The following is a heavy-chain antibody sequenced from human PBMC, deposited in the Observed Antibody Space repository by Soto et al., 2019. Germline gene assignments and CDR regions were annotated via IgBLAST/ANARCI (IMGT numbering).Heavy chain of an antibody. J-gene: IGHJ3*02. Sequence: SQTLSLTCAISGDSVSSNSAAWNWIRQSPSRDLGWLGRTYYRSKWYNDYAVSVKSRITINPDTSKNQFSLQLNSVTPEDTAVYYCAKSRYYYDSSGYYPAPLLDAFDIWGQGTMVTVSS. CDR2: TYYRSKWYN. CDR1: GDSVSSNSAA. CDR3: AKSRYYYDSSGYYPAPLLDAFDI. D-gene: IGHD3-22*01. V-gene: IGHV6-1*01.